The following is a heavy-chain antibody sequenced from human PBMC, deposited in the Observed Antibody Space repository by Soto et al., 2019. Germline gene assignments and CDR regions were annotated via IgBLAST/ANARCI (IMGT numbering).Heavy chain of an antibody. CDR2: IYYSGST. V-gene: IGHV4-59*01. CDR1: GGSIIGYC. CDR3: ASQYSSSSPFNV. D-gene: IGHD6-6*01. Sequence: SVTQCVTWSVAGGSIIGYCWSWIRQPPGKGLEWIGYIYYSGSTNYNPSLKSRVTISVDTSKNQFSLKLSSVTAADTAVYYCASQYSSSSPFNVWGKGTTVTVSS. J-gene: IGHJ6*04.